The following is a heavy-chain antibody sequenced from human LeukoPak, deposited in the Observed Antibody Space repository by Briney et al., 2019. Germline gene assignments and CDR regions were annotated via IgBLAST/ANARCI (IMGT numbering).Heavy chain of an antibody. CDR2: IWYDGSNK. D-gene: IGHD3-22*01. V-gene: IGHV3-33*06. CDR1: GFTFSSYG. Sequence: GGSLRLSCAASGFTFSSYGMHWVRQAPGKGLEWVAVIWYDGSNKYYADSVKGRFTISRDNSKNTLYLQMNSLRAEDTAVYYCAKVPYSYDSSGYHDYWGQGTLVTVSS. J-gene: IGHJ4*02. CDR3: AKVPYSYDSSGYHDY.